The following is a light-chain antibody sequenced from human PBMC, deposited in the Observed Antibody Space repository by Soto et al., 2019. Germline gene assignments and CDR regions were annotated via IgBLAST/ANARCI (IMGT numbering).Light chain of an antibody. CDR2: WAS. V-gene: IGKV4-1*01. Sequence: DIVMTQSPDSLAVSLGETATINCKSSQSILYSSNNKNYLTWYQQKPGQPPKLLIYWASTRESGVPDRFSGSGSGTDFTLTISRLQAEDVAVYYCQQYYSSPLTSGGGTKVEIK. CDR3: QQYYSSPLT. J-gene: IGKJ4*01. CDR1: QSILYSSNNKNY.